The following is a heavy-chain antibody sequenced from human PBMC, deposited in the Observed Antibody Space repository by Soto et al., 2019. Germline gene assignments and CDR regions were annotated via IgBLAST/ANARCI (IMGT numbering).Heavy chain of an antibody. D-gene: IGHD1-26*01. Sequence: SETLSLTCAVSGGSISSSSYYWGWIRQPPGKGLEWIGSISYSGSTYYNPSLKSRVTISVDTSKNQFSLKLSSVTAADTAVYYCARGWWEREGYLMDVWGQGTTVTVSS. CDR1: GGSISSSSYY. J-gene: IGHJ6*02. CDR3: ARGWWEREGYLMDV. CDR2: ISYSGST. V-gene: IGHV4-39*01.